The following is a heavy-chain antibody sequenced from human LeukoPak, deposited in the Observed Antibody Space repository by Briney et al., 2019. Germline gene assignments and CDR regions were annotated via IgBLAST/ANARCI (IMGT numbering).Heavy chain of an antibody. D-gene: IGHD3-10*01. J-gene: IGHJ2*01. Sequence: GGSLRLSCVVSGFSINDYYMGWIRQGPGKALEWVSYISGNSKDKNYADSVKGRFTISRDNAKQSLSLQMNSLRSEDTAVYYCASGDTAPYWYFDLWGRGTLVTVSS. CDR2: ISGNSKDK. CDR3: ASGDTAPYWYFDL. CDR1: GFSINDYY. V-gene: IGHV3-11*06.